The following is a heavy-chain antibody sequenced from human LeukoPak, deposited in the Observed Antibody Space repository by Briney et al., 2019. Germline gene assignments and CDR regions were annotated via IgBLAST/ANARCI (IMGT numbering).Heavy chain of an antibody. V-gene: IGHV4-34*01. Sequence: TETLSLTCAVYGGSFSGYYWSWIRQPPGKGLEWIGEINHSGSTNYNPSLKSRVTISVDTSKNQFSLKLSSVTAADTAVYYCAGGYCSSTSCFGIYWFDPWGQGTLVTVSS. J-gene: IGHJ5*02. CDR1: GGSFSGYY. D-gene: IGHD2-2*01. CDR2: INHSGST. CDR3: AGGYCSSTSCFGIYWFDP.